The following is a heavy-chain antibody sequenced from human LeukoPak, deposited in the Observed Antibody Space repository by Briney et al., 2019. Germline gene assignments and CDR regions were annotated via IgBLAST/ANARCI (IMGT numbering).Heavy chain of an antibody. CDR1: GFTFNNYA. Sequence: GGSLRLSCAASGFTFNNYAMNWVRQAPGKGLEWVSSISGGGETTYYADSAKGRFTISRDNSKDTLHLQMNSLRVEDTAVYYCAKGHGDNSVYDSWGQGTLVTVSS. D-gene: IGHD4-17*01. J-gene: IGHJ5*01. CDR2: ISGGGETT. V-gene: IGHV3-23*01. CDR3: AKGHGDNSVYDS.